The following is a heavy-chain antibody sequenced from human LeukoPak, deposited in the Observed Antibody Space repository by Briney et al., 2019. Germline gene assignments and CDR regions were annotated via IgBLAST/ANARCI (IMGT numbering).Heavy chain of an antibody. CDR1: GFTFSSYS. J-gene: IGHJ5*02. CDR2: INTDGSST. CDR3: ARRIAARRSNWFDP. D-gene: IGHD6-6*01. V-gene: IGHV3-74*01. Sequence: GGSLRLSCAASGFTFSSYSMNWVRQAPGKGLEWVSRINTDGSSTSYADSVKGRFTISRDNAKNTLYLQMNSLRAEDTAVYYCARRIAARRSNWFDPWGQGTLVTVSS.